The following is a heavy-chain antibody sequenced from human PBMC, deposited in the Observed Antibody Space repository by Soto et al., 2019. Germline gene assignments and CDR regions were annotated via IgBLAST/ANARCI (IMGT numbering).Heavy chain of an antibody. J-gene: IGHJ4*02. V-gene: IGHV3-48*01. D-gene: IGHD6-19*01. CDR2: ISSSSSTI. CDR3: ARDVRGSDWYYFDY. CDR1: GFTFSSYS. Sequence: EVQLVESGGGLVQPGGSLRLSCAASGFTFSSYSMNWVRQAPGKGLEWVSYISSSSSTIYYADSVKGRFTISRDNAKNSPYLQMNSLRAEDTAVYYCARDVRGSDWYYFDYWGQGTLVTVAS.